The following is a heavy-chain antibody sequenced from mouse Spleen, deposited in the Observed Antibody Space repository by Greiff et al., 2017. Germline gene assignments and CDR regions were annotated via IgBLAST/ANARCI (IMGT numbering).Heavy chain of an antibody. CDR2: ISYDGSN. D-gene: IGHD2-10*01. V-gene: IGHV3-6*01. Sequence: DVKLVESGPGLVKPSQSLSLTCSVTGYSITSGYYWNWIRQFPGNKLEWMGYISYDGSNNYNPSLKNRISITRDTSKNQFFLKLNSVTTEDTATYYCASSAYYGNPWFAYWGQGTLVTVSA. J-gene: IGHJ3*01. CDR3: ASSAYYGNPWFAY. CDR1: GYSITSGYY.